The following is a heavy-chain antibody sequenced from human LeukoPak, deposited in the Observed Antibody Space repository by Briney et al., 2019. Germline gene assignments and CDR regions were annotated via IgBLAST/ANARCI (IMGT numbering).Heavy chain of an antibody. CDR2: IGISGNT. D-gene: IGHD6-6*01. V-gene: IGHV3-13*01. CDR1: GFTFSNYE. Sequence: GGSLRLSCAASGFTFSNYEMHWVRLVLGKGLEWVSAIGISGNTFYAGSVKGRFTISRENAKNSFHLQMNSLGAGDTAVYYCAREGSLSSSDAFDIWGQGTMVTVSS. J-gene: IGHJ3*02. CDR3: AREGSLSSSDAFDI.